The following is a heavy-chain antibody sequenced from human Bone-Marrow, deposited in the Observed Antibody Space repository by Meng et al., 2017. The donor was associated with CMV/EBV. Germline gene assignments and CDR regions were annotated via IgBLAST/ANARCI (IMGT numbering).Heavy chain of an antibody. V-gene: IGHV3-7*01. CDR3: ARVLAVWSGPRFDY. CDR1: GFTFSSYR. CDR2: IKQDGSEK. J-gene: IGHJ4*02. Sequence: GGTLRLSCAASGFTFSSYRMSWVRQAPGKGLEWVANIKQDGSEKYYVDSVRGRFTISRDNAKNSLYLQMNSLRTEDTAVYYCARVLAVWSGPRFDYWGQGTLVTVSS. D-gene: IGHD3-3*01.